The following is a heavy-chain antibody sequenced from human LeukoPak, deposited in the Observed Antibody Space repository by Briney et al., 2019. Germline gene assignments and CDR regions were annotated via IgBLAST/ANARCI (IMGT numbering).Heavy chain of an antibody. CDR2: IYYSGST. J-gene: IGHJ5*02. CDR3: ARDPSSYYDFWSGYTGSEERWFDP. D-gene: IGHD3-3*01. Sequence: SETLSLTCTVSGGSISSSSYYWGWIRQPPGKGLEWIGSIYYSGSTYYNPSLKSRVTISVDTSKNQFSLKLSSVTAADTAVYYCARDPSSYYDFWSGYTGSEERWFDPWGQGTLVTVSS. V-gene: IGHV4-39*02. CDR1: GGSISSSSYY.